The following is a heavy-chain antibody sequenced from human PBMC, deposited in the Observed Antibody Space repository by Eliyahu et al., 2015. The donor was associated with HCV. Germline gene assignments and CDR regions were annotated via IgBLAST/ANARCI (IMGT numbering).Heavy chain of an antibody. CDR2: IYYSGST. J-gene: IGHJ4*02. D-gene: IGHD2-21*02. Sequence: QVQLQESGPGLVKPSETLSLTCTVSGGSXSSYYWSWIRQPPGKGLEWIGYIYYSGSTNYNPSLKSRVTISVDTSKNQFSLKLSSVTAADTAVYYCARTPYCGGDCYPFDYWGQGTLVTVSS. CDR3: ARTPYCGGDCYPFDY. CDR1: GGSXSSYY. V-gene: IGHV4-59*01.